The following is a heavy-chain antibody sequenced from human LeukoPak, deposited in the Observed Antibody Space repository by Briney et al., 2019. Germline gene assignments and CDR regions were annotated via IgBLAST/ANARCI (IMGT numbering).Heavy chain of an antibody. Sequence: SETLSLTCTVSGGSISSYYWSWIRQPAGKGLEWIGRIYTSGSTNYNASLKSRVSMAVDTSKNQFSLKLSSVTAADTAVFYCARENSGSYREFDYWGQGTLVTVSS. J-gene: IGHJ4*02. CDR2: IYTSGST. CDR1: GGSISSYY. CDR3: ARENSGSYREFDY. D-gene: IGHD1-26*01. V-gene: IGHV4-4*07.